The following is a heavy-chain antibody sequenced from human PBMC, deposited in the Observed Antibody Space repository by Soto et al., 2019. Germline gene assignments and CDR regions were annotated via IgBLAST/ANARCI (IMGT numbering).Heavy chain of an antibody. D-gene: IGHD6-19*01. Sequence: PSETLSLTCTVSGDSISSSNYFWAWIRQPPGKGLEWIGTIFYSGSTYYNPSLKSRVTISVDTSKNQFSLRLISVTAADTALYYCARRYGWLYFDYWGQGSLVTVSS. CDR2: IFYSGST. CDR3: ARRYGWLYFDY. CDR1: GDSISSSNYF. J-gene: IGHJ4*02. V-gene: IGHV4-39*01.